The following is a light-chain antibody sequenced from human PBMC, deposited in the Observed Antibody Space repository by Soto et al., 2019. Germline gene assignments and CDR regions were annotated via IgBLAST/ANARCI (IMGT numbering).Light chain of an antibody. CDR3: SSYKSGSTPYV. Sequence: QSVLTQPASVSGSPGQSITLSCTGTSSDVGGYNYVSWYQQHPGKAPRLMIYDVSDRPSGVSNRFSGSKSGNTASLTISGLQTEDEAEYYCSSYKSGSTPYVFGTGTKVTVL. J-gene: IGLJ1*01. CDR2: DVS. V-gene: IGLV2-14*01. CDR1: SSDVGGYNY.